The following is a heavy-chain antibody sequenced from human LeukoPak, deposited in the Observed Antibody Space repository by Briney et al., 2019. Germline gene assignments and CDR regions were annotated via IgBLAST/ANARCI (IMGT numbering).Heavy chain of an antibody. CDR3: ARDRGSTEFDY. Sequence: GGSLRLSCAASGFTFSSYAMSWVRQAPGKGLEWVSVISGSGGSTYYADSVKGRFTISRDNAKNTLYLQMNSLRAEDTAVYYCARDRGSTEFDYWGQGTLVTVSS. J-gene: IGHJ4*02. CDR2: ISGSGGST. CDR1: GFTFSSYA. V-gene: IGHV3-23*01. D-gene: IGHD3-10*01.